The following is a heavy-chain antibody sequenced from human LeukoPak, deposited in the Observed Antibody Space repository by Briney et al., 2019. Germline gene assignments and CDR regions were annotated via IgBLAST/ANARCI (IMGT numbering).Heavy chain of an antibody. Sequence: SETLSLTCTVSGGSINSYYWSWIRQPPGRGLEWVGSIHYSGSTSYNPSLRSRVTISVDKSKNQFSLKLSSVTAADTAVYYCARVMVRGVRLYFQHWGQGTLVTVSS. D-gene: IGHD3-10*01. CDR2: IHYSGST. CDR1: GGSINSYY. J-gene: IGHJ1*01. V-gene: IGHV4-59*12. CDR3: ARVMVRGVRLYFQH.